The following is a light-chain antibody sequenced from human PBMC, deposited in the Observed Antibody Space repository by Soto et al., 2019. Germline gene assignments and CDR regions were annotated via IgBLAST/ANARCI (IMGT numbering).Light chain of an antibody. J-gene: IGKJ2*01. V-gene: IGKV3-15*01. Sequence: EIVMTQSPATLSVCPGERVTLSCRASQSVSSKLAWFQQKPGQAPRLLIYGAFTRATGIPTRFSGSGSETEFTLTISSLQSEDFAVYYCQQYNMWPHTFGQGTKVDIK. CDR3: QQYNMWPHT. CDR1: QSVSSK. CDR2: GAF.